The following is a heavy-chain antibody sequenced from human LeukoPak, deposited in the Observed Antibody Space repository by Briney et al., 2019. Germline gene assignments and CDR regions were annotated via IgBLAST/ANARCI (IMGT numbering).Heavy chain of an antibody. CDR1: GFSFSSSGEG. CDR2: IYWDDDK. V-gene: IGHV2-5*02. J-gene: IGHJ1*01. CDR3: AHRPLLRGVIAEFFQH. Sequence: SGPTLVKPTQTLTLTCTFSGFSFSSSGEGVGWIRQPPGKALEWLALIYWDDDKLYSPSLKSRLTITKDTSKNQVVLTMTNMDPVDTATYYCAHRPLLRGVIAEFFQHWGQGTLVTVSS. D-gene: IGHD3-10*01.